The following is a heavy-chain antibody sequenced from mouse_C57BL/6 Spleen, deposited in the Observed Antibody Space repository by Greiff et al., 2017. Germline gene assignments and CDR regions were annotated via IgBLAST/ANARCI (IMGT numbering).Heavy chain of an antibody. J-gene: IGHJ1*03. V-gene: IGHV5-17*01. CDR3: ARDGYYWYFDV. Sequence: EVQLVESGGGLVKPGGSLKLSCAASGFTFSDYGMHWVRQAPEKGLEWVAYISSGSSTIYYADTVKGRFTISRDNVKNTLFLQMTSLRSEDTAMYYCARDGYYWYFDVWGTGTTVTVSS. CDR1: GFTFSDYG. D-gene: IGHD2-3*01. CDR2: ISSGSSTI.